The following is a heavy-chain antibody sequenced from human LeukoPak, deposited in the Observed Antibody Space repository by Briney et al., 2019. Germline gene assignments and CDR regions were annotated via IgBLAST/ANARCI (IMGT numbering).Heavy chain of an antibody. D-gene: IGHD2-2*01. CDR1: GGSISSGGYY. J-gene: IGHJ6*03. Sequence: SQTLSLTCTVSGGSISSGGYYWSWIRQHPGKGLEWIGYIYYSVSTYYNPSLKSRVTISVDTSKNQFSLKLSSVTAADTAVYYCARDRVVPAADRTTEYYYYYYMDVWGKGTTVTVSS. CDR3: ARDRVVPAADRTTEYYYYYYMDV. V-gene: IGHV4-31*03. CDR2: IYYSVST.